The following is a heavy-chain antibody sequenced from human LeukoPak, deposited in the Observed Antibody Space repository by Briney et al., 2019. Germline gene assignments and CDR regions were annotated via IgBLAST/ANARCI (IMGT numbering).Heavy chain of an antibody. J-gene: IGHJ4*02. CDR3: ARDPLSSSSFDL. V-gene: IGHV3-21*01. Sequence: GGSLRLSCAASGFTFSSYSMNWVRQAPGKGPEWVSAISSSSIYIYYADSVKGRFTISRDNAKNSLYLQMNSLRAEDTAVYYCARDPLSSSSFDLWGQGTLVTVSS. D-gene: IGHD6-13*01. CDR2: ISSSSIYI. CDR1: GFTFSSYS.